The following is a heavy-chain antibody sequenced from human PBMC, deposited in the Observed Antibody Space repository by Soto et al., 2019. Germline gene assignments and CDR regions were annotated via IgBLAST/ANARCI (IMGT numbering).Heavy chain of an antibody. CDR2: IYSSGST. CDR3: ACLYNWNGWSDY. V-gene: IGHV4-4*07. J-gene: IGHJ4*02. D-gene: IGHD1-20*01. CDR1: GVSITSYY. Sequence: QVQLQESGPGLVKPSETLSLTCTVSGVSITSYYWSWIRQPAGKGLEWIGRIYSSGSTNYNPSLKSRVTMSIVTSKNQFSLKLSSVTAADTAVYYCACLYNWNGWSDYWGQGTLVTVSS.